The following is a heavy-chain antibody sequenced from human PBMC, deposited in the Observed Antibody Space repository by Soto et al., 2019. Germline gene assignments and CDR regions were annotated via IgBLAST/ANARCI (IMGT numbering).Heavy chain of an antibody. CDR3: QRPYTMIVRGMDV. V-gene: IGHV3-33*01. CDR1: GFTFSSYG. CDR2: IWYDGSNK. Sequence: HPGGSLRLSCAASGFTFSSYGMHWVRQAPGKGLEWVAVIWYDGSNKYYADSVKGRFTISRDNSKNTLYLQMNSLRAEDTAVYYCQRPYTMIVRGMDVWGQGTTVTVSS. D-gene: IGHD3-22*01. J-gene: IGHJ6*02.